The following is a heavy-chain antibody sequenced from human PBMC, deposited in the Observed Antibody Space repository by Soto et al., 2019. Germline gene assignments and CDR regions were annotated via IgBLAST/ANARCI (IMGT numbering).Heavy chain of an antibody. D-gene: IGHD5-18*01. V-gene: IGHV4-59*01. CDR3: ARAGNTYAPGWFDP. CDR2: IYYSGSA. J-gene: IGHJ5*02. Sequence: SETLSLTCTVSGVSLNRYDWSWIRKPPGRGLEWIGNIYYSGSANYNSSLKSRVSISVDTSKSQFSLNLRSVTAAGTAVYFCARAGNTYAPGWFDPWGQGTPVTVSS. CDR1: GVSLNRYD.